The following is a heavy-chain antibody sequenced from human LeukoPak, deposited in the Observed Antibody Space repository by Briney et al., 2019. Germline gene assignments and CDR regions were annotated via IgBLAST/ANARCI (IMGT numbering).Heavy chain of an antibody. V-gene: IGHV3-30-3*01. D-gene: IGHD2-2*01. CDR2: ISYDGSNK. J-gene: IGHJ6*02. Sequence: PGGSLRLSCAASGFTFSSYAMHWVRQAPGKGLEWVAVISYDGSNKYYADSVKGRFTISRDNSKNTLYLQMNSLRAEDTAVYYCAREGIVVVPGSYYYGMDVWGQGTTVTVSS. CDR3: AREGIVVVPGSYYYGMDV. CDR1: GFTFSSYA.